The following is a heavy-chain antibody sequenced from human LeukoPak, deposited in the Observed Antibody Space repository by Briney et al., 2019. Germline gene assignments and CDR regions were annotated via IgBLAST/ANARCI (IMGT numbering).Heavy chain of an antibody. CDR2: INPNSGGT. V-gene: IGHV1-2*02. CDR3: ARDGDHWT. CDR1: GYSFTGYY. D-gene: IGHD4-17*01. J-gene: IGHJ5*02. Sequence: ASVKVSCKASGYSFTGYYLHWVRQAPGQGLEWMGWINPNSGGTNYAQKFQGRVIMTGETSISTAYMELSRLRSDDTAVYYCARDGDHWTWGQGTLVTVSS.